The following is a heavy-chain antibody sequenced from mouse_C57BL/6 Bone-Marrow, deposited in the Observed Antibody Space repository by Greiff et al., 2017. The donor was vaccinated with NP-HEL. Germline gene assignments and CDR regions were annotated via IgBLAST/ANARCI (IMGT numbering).Heavy chain of an antibody. Sequence: EVQLHQSGPELVKPGASVKIPCKASGYTFTDYNMDWVKQSHGKSLEWIGDINPNNGGTIYNQKFKGKATLTVDKSSSTAYMELRSLTSEDTAVYYCARISDYSDAMDYWGQGTSVTVSS. D-gene: IGHD1-1*01. CDR2: INPNNGGT. CDR1: GYTFTDYN. CDR3: ARISDYSDAMDY. J-gene: IGHJ4*01. V-gene: IGHV1-18*01.